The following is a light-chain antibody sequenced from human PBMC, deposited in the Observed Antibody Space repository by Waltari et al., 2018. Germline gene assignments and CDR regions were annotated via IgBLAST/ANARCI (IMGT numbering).Light chain of an antibody. CDR1: QSIDRSH. J-gene: IGKJ2*01. Sequence: IVLPQSPGTLSLSPGEGATLSCRASQSIDRSHLAWYQQKPGQPPRLLLYVARSRTTRVADRFIGSGSGTDFTLTNDRLEPDDFAVYYCQQYDNSPGYTFGQGTKLEI. CDR2: VAR. V-gene: IGKV3-20*01. CDR3: QQYDNSPGYT.